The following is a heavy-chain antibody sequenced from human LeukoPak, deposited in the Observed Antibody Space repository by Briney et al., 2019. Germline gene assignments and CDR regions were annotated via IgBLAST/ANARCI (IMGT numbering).Heavy chain of an antibody. CDR2: ISGSSTSI. J-gene: IGHJ4*02. CDR3: AAGGSFDY. Sequence: GGSLRLSCAASGFTFSTYVMNWARQTPGKGLEWVSSISGSSTSIWYADSVKGRFTISRDNAKNSLYLQMNSLRAEDTAVYYCAAGGSFDYWGQGTLVTVSS. D-gene: IGHD3-16*01. V-gene: IGHV3-21*01. CDR1: GFTFSTYV.